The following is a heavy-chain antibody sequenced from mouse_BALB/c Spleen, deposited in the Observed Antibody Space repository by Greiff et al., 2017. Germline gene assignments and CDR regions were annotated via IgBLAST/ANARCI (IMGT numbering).Heavy chain of an antibody. V-gene: IGHV1-12*01. CDR2: IYPGNGDT. CDR1: GYTFTSYN. CDR3: ARYRYDAMDY. Sequence: QPGAELVKPGASVKMSCKASGYTFTSYNMHWVKQTPGQGLEWIGAIYPGNGDTSYNQKFKGKATLTADKSSSTAYMQLSSLTSEDSAVYYCARYRYDAMDYWGQGTSVTVSS. D-gene: IGHD2-14*01. J-gene: IGHJ4*01.